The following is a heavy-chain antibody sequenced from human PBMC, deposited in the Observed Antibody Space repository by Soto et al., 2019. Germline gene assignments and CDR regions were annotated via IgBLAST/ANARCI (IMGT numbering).Heavy chain of an antibody. CDR3: AKGYCSSTSCPGEFDP. CDR2: ISGSGGST. Sequence: GSLRLSCAASGFTFSSYTMSWVRQAPGKGLEWVSAISGSGGSTYYADSVKGRFTISRDNSKNTLYLQMNSLRDEDTAVYYCAKGYCSSTSCPGEFDPWGQGALVTVSS. CDR1: GFTFSSYT. D-gene: IGHD2-2*01. J-gene: IGHJ5*02. V-gene: IGHV3-23*01.